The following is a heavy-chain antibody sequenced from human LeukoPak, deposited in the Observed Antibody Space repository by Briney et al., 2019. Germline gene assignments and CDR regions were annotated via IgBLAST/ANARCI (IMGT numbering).Heavy chain of an antibody. CDR2: IYSGGDT. J-gene: IGHJ3*02. CDR3: ASPSSGQSFDI. D-gene: IGHD3-22*01. Sequence: GGSLRLSCAASGFTFSSYWMHWVRQAPGKGLEWVSIIYSGGDTYYADSVKGRFTISRDKSKNTLYLQMNSLRVEDTAFYYCASPSSGQSFDIWGQGTMVIVSS. CDR1: GFTFSSYW. V-gene: IGHV3-53*01.